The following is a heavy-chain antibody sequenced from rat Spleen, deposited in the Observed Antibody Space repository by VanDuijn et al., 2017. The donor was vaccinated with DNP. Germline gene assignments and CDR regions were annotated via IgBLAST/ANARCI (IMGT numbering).Heavy chain of an antibody. J-gene: IGHJ2*01. V-gene: IGHV5-22*01. Sequence: EVQLVESGGGLVQPGRSMKLSCAASGFTFSDYYMAWVRQTPGKGLEWVASISNTGDHTYYSDSVKGRFTISRENAESTLYLQMSKLGSEDTAIYYCAKGPNYGGWSDYFDYWGQGVMVTVSS. D-gene: IGHD1-11*01. CDR1: GFTFSDYY. CDR3: AKGPNYGGWSDYFDY. CDR2: ISNTGDHT.